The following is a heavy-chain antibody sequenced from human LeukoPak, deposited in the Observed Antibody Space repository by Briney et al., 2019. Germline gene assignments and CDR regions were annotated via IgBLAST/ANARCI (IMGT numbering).Heavy chain of an antibody. CDR3: ARSDYSDYGYFDY. CDR2: IYSGTKT. J-gene: IGHJ4*03. Sequence: GGSLRLSCAASGFTVSSKYMSWVRQAPGKGLEWVSLIYSGTKTSYADSVKGRFTISRDSSKNTLYLQMNSLRAEDTAVYYCARSDYSDYGYFDYWGQGTLVAVSS. V-gene: IGHV3-53*01. D-gene: IGHD4-11*01. CDR1: GFTVSSKY.